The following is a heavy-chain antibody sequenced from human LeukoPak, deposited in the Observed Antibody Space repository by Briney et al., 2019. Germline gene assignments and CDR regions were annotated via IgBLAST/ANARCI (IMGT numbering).Heavy chain of an antibody. V-gene: IGHV3-9*01. CDR3: AKEGYSSPYYFDY. D-gene: IGHD6-19*01. CDR1: GFTFDDYA. Sequence: QTGGSLRLSCAASGFTFDDYAMHWVRQAPGKGLEWVSGISWNSGSIGYADSVKGRFTISRDNAKNSLYPQMNSLRAEDTALYYCAKEGYSSPYYFDYWGQGTLVTVSS. CDR2: ISWNSGSI. J-gene: IGHJ4*02.